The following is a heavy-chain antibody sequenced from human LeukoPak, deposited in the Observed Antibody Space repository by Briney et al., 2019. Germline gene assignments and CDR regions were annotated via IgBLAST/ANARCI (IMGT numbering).Heavy chain of an antibody. D-gene: IGHD2-2*01. CDR3: ASSNSGPYCSSTSCHPY. V-gene: IGHV4-30-2*01. CDR1: GGSISSGGYY. CDR2: IYHSGST. Sequence: SETLSLTCTVSGGSISSGGYYWSWIRQPPGKGLEWIGYIYHSGSTYYNPSLKSRVTISVDRSKNQFSLKLSSVTAADTAVYYCASSNSGPYCSSTSCHPYWGQGTLVTVSS. J-gene: IGHJ4*02.